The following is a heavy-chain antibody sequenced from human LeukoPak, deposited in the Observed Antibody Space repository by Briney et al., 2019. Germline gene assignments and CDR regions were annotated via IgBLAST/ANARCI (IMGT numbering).Heavy chain of an antibody. CDR3: ARRIAAAGTGHYYYGMDV. V-gene: IGHV1-69*13. D-gene: IGHD6-13*01. CDR1: GGTFSSYA. Sequence: SVKVSCKASGGTFSSYAISWVRQAPGQGLEWMGGIIPIFGTANYALKFQGRVTITADESTSTAYMELSSLRSEDTAVYYCARRIAAAGTGHYYYGMDVWGQGTTVTVSS. CDR2: IIPIFGTA. J-gene: IGHJ6*02.